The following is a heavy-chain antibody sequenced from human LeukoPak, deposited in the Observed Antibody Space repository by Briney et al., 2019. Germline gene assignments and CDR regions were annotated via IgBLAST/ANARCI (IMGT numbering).Heavy chain of an antibody. Sequence: GGSLRLSCPASGFTFTNFAMSWVRQAPGKGLQWVSGILASGGTTYYADSVKGRFTSSRDNSKNTLYLQMSSLRAEDTAIYYCAKNYYDYTGPYSWVFDYWGQGTLVTVSS. D-gene: IGHD3-22*01. V-gene: IGHV3-23*01. CDR1: GFTFTNFA. CDR3: AKNYYDYTGPYSWVFDY. J-gene: IGHJ4*02. CDR2: ILASGGTT.